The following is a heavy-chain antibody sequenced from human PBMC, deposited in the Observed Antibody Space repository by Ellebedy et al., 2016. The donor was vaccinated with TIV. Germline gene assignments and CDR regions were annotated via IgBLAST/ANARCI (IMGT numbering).Heavy chain of an antibody. Sequence: PGGSLRLSCTVSGGSIGRFYWSWIRQPAGKGLEWVGRVYASGSTNYNPSLKSRVTMSVDTSKNQFSLRLTSVTAADTAVYYCARVRMEFGQLPGPSWFDPWGQGTLVTVSS. J-gene: IGHJ5*02. CDR3: ARVRMEFGQLPGPSWFDP. CDR1: GGSIGRFY. D-gene: IGHD3-10*01. V-gene: IGHV4-4*07. CDR2: VYASGST.